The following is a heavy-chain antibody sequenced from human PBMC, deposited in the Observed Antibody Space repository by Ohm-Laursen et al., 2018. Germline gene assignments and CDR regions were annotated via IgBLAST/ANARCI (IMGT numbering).Heavy chain of an antibody. J-gene: IGHJ1*01. V-gene: IGHV3-23*01. D-gene: IGHD4-17*01. CDR2: LSGSGGST. Sequence: SLRLSCTASGFTSGFTFSNYAMSWVRQAPGKGLEWVSALSGSGGSTYYADSVKGRFTISRDNSKNTLYLQMNSLRVEDTAVYYCAKVSGDLPALAEHFHHWGQGTLVTVSS. CDR1: GFTFSNYA. CDR3: AKVSGDLPALAEHFHH.